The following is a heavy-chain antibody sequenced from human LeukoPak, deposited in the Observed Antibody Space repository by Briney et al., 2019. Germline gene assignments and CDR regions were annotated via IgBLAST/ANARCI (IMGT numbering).Heavy chain of an antibody. V-gene: IGHV4-59*08. D-gene: IGHD3-3*01. CDR1: GGSISSYY. J-gene: IGHJ3*02. CDR2: IYYSGST. Sequence: SETLSLTCTVSGGSISSYYWSWIRQPPGKGLEWIGYIYYSGSTNYNPSLKSRVTISVDTSKNQFSLKLSSVTAADTAVYYCARLPITIFGVALDAFDIWGQGTMVTVSS. CDR3: ARLPITIFGVALDAFDI.